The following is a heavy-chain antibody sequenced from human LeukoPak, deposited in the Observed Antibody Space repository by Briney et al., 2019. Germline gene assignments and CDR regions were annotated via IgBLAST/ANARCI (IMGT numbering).Heavy chain of an antibody. CDR1: GCTISTYS. J-gene: IGHJ4*02. CDR2: FSSSGDTT. CDR3: AKVDGIKSALGN. V-gene: IGHV3-23*01. D-gene: IGHD1-14*01. Sequence: GGSLILSCAASGCTISTYSMNWLRQAPGEGLEWVSSFSSSGDTTYYADSVKGRFTISRDNSKNSLYLQMNSLRGGDTAEYYWAKVDGIKSALGNGGQGTLVTVST.